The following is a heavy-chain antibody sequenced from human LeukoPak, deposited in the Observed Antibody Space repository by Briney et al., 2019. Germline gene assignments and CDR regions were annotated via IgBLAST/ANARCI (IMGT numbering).Heavy chain of an antibody. J-gene: IGHJ5*02. D-gene: IGHD5-18*01. CDR1: GGSFSGYY. CDR2: INHSGST. V-gene: IGHV4-34*01. CDR3: ARRRGYSYGYTPGGWFDP. Sequence: SSETLSLTCAVYGGSFSGYYWSWIRQPPGKGLEWIGEINHSGSTNYNPSLKSRVTISVDTSKNQFSLKLSSVTAADTAVYYCARRRGYSYGYTPGGWFDPWGQGTLVTVSS.